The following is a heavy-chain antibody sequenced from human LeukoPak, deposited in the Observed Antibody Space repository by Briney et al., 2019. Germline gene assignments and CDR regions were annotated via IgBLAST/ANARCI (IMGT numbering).Heavy chain of an antibody. CDR2: ISGSGGTT. D-gene: IGHD3-10*01. J-gene: IGHJ4*02. Sequence: GGSLRLSCVASGFTFSSYGMCWVRQAPGKGLEWVSCISGSGGTTYYADSVKGRFTISRDNSDNTLYLQMNSLRAEDTAVYYCAKYYGSTRVDYFDYWGQGTLVTVSS. V-gene: IGHV3-23*01. CDR3: AKYYGSTRVDYFDY. CDR1: GFTFSSYG.